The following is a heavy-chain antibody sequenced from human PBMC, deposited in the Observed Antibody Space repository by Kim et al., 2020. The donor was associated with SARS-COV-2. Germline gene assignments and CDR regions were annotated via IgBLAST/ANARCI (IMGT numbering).Heavy chain of an antibody. CDR1: GFTVSSNY. Sequence: GGSLRLSCAASGFTVSSNYMSWVHQAPGKGLEWVSVIYSGGGTNYADSVKGRFTISRDNSENTLYLQMNSLRAEDTAVYYCARRYSSSWFLDYWGQGTLV. CDR3: ARRYSSSWFLDY. V-gene: IGHV3-66*04. D-gene: IGHD6-13*01. CDR2: IYSGGGT. J-gene: IGHJ4*02.